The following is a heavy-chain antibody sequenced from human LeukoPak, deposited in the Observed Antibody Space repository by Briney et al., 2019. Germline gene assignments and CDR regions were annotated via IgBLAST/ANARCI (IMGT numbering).Heavy chain of an antibody. J-gene: IGHJ4*02. Sequence: SETLSLTCTVPGGSISSYYWSWIRQPPGKGLEWIGYIYYSGTTNYNPSLKSRVTISVDTSKNQFSLKLSSVAAADTAVYYCARGVYIAAAQYGYWGQGTLVTVSS. V-gene: IGHV4-59*01. CDR1: GGSISSYY. CDR3: ARGVYIAAAQYGY. D-gene: IGHD6-13*01. CDR2: IYYSGTT.